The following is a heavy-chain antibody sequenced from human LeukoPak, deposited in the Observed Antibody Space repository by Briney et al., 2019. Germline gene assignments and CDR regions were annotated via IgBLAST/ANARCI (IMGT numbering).Heavy chain of an antibody. CDR1: GYTFTSYD. CDR3: ASSGRFGELSTYYYYMDV. CDR2: MNPNSGNT. V-gene: IGHV1-8*01. D-gene: IGHD3-10*01. J-gene: IGHJ6*03. Sequence: GASVKVSCKASGYTFTSYDINWVRQATGQGLEWMGWMNPNSGNTGYAQKFQGRVTMTRNTSISTAYMELSSLRSEDTAVYYCASSGRFGELSTYYYYMDVWGKGTTVTISS.